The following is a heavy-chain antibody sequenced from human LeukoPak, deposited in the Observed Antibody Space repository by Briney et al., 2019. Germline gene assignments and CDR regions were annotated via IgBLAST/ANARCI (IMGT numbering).Heavy chain of an antibody. D-gene: IGHD1-26*01. J-gene: IGHJ4*02. Sequence: EGSLRLSCAAFGFTFSNYGMSWLRQAPGKGLEWVSAITGSGDDAYYADSVHGRFTMSRDNSKSTLYLQMNSLRVEDTALYYCAKESTGSSPDYWGQGTLVTVSS. V-gene: IGHV3-23*01. CDR2: ITGSGDDA. CDR1: GFTFSNYG. CDR3: AKESTGSSPDY.